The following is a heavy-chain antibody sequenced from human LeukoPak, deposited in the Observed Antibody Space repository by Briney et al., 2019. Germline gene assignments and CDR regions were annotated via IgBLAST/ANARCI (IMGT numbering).Heavy chain of an antibody. D-gene: IGHD2-15*01. CDR2: INHSGST. CDR1: GGSFSGYY. Sequence: SETLSLTCAVYGGSFSGYYWSWIRQPPGKGLEWIGEINHSGSTNYNPSLKSRVTISVDTSKNQFSLKLSSVTAADTAVYYCARGITPDYWGQGTLVTVSS. CDR3: ARGITPDY. J-gene: IGHJ4*02. V-gene: IGHV4-34*01.